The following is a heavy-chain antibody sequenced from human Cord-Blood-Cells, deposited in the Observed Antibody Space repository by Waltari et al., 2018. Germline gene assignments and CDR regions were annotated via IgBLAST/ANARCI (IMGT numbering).Heavy chain of an antibody. CDR1: GGSISSYY. Sequence: QVQLQESGPGLVKPSETLSLTCTVSGGSISSYYWSWIRQPAGKGLEWIGRIYTSGSTNYNPSLKSRVTMSVDTSKNQFSLKRSSVTAADTAVYYCARDRRYYDSSGYYYYYGMDVWGQGTTVTVSS. CDR2: IYTSGST. CDR3: ARDRRYYDSSGYYYYYGMDV. D-gene: IGHD3-22*01. J-gene: IGHJ6*02. V-gene: IGHV4-4*07.